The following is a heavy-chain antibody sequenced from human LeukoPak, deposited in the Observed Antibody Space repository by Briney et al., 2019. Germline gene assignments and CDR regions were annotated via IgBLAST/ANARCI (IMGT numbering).Heavy chain of an antibody. J-gene: IGHJ4*02. V-gene: IGHV3-53*05. CDR3: VERDGAGLDY. CDR1: GFTVSSNY. D-gene: IGHD1-26*01. Sequence: GGSLRLSCAASGFTVSSNYMSWVRQAPGKGLEWVSVIYSGGSTYYADSVKGRFIISRDNSKNTLYLQMNNLRTEDTAVYYCVERDGAGLDYWGQGTLVTVSS. CDR2: IYSGGST.